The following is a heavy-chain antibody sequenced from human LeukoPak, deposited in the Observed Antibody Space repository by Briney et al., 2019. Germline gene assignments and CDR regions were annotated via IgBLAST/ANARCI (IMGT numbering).Heavy chain of an antibody. J-gene: IGHJ4*02. CDR3: AKDLNARVFTSCPDF. CDR1: GFTVSSNY. V-gene: IGHV3-53*01. CDR2: IYSGGST. Sequence: SGGSLRLSCAASGFTVSSNYMSWVRQAPGKGLEWVSVIYSGGSTYYADSVKGRFTISRDNSKNTLYLQMNSLRAEDTAIYYCAKDLNARVFTSCPDFWGQGTLVTVSS. D-gene: IGHD2-2*01.